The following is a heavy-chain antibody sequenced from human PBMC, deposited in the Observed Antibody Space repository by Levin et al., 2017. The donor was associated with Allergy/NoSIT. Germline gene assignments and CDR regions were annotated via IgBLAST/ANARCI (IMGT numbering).Heavy chain of an antibody. D-gene: IGHD3-9*01. J-gene: IGHJ6*02. CDR2: INTISSHI. CDR3: ARDDSFTGYQRFDAMDF. Sequence: GGSLRLSCAASGFTFSTYALNWVRQAPGKGLEWVSSINTISSHIYYANSVRGRFTISRDNARNSLYLQMSSLRPEDTAVYYCARDDSFTGYQRFDAMDFWGRGTTVTVSS. CDR1: GFTFSTYA. V-gene: IGHV3-21*01.